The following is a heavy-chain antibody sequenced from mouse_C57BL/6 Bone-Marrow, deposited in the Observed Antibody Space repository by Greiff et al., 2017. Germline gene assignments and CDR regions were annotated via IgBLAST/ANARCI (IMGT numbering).Heavy chain of an antibody. CDR1: GISITTGNYR. V-gene: IGHV3-5*01. D-gene: IGHD1-1*01. J-gene: IGHJ3*01. CDR3: ARERLGHYYGSSYGSWFAY. Sequence: EVQLVESGPGLVKPSQTVFLTCTVTGISITTGNYRWSWIRQFPGNKLEWIGYIYYSGTITYNPSLTSRTTITRDTPKNQFFLEMNSLTAEDTATYYCARERLGHYYGSSYGSWFAYWGQGTLVTVSA. CDR2: IYYSGTI.